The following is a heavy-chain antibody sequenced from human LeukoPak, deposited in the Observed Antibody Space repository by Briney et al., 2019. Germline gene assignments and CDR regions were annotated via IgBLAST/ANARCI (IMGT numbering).Heavy chain of an antibody. CDR1: GFTFSTYS. CDR3: ARPRGSSWYADY. CDR2: ITSSSSYI. V-gene: IGHV3-21*01. J-gene: IGHJ4*02. Sequence: GGSLRLSCAASGFTFSTYSMAWVRQAPGKGLEWVSSITSSSSYIYYADSVKGRFTISRDNAKNSLYLQMNSLRAEDTAVYYCARPRGSSWYADYRGQGTLVTVSS. D-gene: IGHD6-13*01.